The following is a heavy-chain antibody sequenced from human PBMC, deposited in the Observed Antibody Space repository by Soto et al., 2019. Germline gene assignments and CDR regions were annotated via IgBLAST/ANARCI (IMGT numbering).Heavy chain of an antibody. Sequence: GGSLRLSCAASGFTFINYAVTWVRQAPGKGLEWVSTISGSGGSTYYADSVKGRFTISRDNSKNTLYLQMNSLRAEDTAVYYCAKRSSSSTFDYWGQGTLVTVSS. CDR3: AKRSSSSTFDY. CDR2: ISGSGGST. CDR1: GFTFINYA. J-gene: IGHJ4*02. D-gene: IGHD6-6*01. V-gene: IGHV3-23*01.